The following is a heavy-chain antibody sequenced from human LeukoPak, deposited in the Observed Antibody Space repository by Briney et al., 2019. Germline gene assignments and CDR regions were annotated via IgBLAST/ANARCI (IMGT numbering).Heavy chain of an antibody. CDR2: ISYDGGNK. CDR1: GFTFSSYA. Sequence: GGSLRLSCAASGFTFSSYAMHWVRQAPGKGLEWVSDISYDGGNKYYADSVKGRFTISRDNAKNTLYLQMNSLRAEDTAVYYCARSSVYYYYFDYWGQGTLVTVSS. D-gene: IGHD3-22*01. CDR3: ARSSVYYYYFDY. J-gene: IGHJ4*02. V-gene: IGHV3-30-3*01.